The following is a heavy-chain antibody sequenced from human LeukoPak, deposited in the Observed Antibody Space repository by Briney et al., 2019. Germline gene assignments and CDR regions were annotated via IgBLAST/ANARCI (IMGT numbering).Heavy chain of an antibody. CDR2: IIPILGIA. V-gene: IGHV1-69*02. CDR1: GGTFSSYT. D-gene: IGHD2-15*01. J-gene: IGHJ3*02. CDR3: AKAGHYCSGGSCYSGDAFDI. Sequence: ASVKVSCKASGGTFSSYTISWVRQAPGQGLEWMGRIIPILGIANYAQKFQGRVTITADKSTSTAYMELSSLRSEDTAVYYCAKAGHYCSGGSCYSGDAFDIWGQGTMVTVSS.